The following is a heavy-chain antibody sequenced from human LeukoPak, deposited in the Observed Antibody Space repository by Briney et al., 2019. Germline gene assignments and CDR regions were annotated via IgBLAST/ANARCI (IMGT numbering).Heavy chain of an antibody. Sequence: ASVKVSCKASGYTFTSYGISWVRQAPGQGLEWMGWINAYNGNTNYAQKLQGRVTMTTDTSTSTAYMELRSLRSDDTAVYYCARSVVAATPSDYWGQGTLVTVSS. V-gene: IGHV1-18*04. CDR3: ARSVVAATPSDY. D-gene: IGHD2-15*01. CDR1: GYTFTSYG. CDR2: INAYNGNT. J-gene: IGHJ4*02.